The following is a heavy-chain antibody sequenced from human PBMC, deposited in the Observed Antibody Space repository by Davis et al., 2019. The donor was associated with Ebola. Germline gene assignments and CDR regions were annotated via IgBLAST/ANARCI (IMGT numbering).Heavy chain of an antibody. CDR2: ISDDGRST. CDR3: ACSGSYRDWFDP. D-gene: IGHD3-10*02. J-gene: IGHJ5*02. CDR1: GFTFRNHW. Sequence: HTGGSLRLSCAASGFTFRNHWMYWVRQAPGKGLVWVSLISDDGRSTRYADSVNGRFTISRDNSKNTLYLQMNSLRAEDTAVYYCACSGSYRDWFDPWGQGTLVTVSS. V-gene: IGHV3-74*01.